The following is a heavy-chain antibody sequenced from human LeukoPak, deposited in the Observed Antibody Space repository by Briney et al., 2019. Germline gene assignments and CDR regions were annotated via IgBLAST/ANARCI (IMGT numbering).Heavy chain of an antibody. Sequence: ASVKVSCKASGYTFTSYGISWVRQAPGQGLEWMGWISAYNGNTNYAQKLQGRVTVTTDTSTSTAYMELRSLRSDDTAVYYCARVGPVVVPAASDYWGQGTLVTVSS. J-gene: IGHJ4*02. D-gene: IGHD2-2*01. CDR2: ISAYNGNT. CDR3: ARVGPVVVPAASDY. CDR1: GYTFTSYG. V-gene: IGHV1-18*01.